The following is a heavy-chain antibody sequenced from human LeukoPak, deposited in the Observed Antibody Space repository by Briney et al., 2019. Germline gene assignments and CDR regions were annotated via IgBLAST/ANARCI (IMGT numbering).Heavy chain of an antibody. J-gene: IGHJ3*01. D-gene: IGHD2-15*01. Sequence: GGSLRPSCVASGFTFTSYWMSWVRQAPGKGLEWVANIKQDGSEKHCMDSVKGRFTISRDNAKNSLYLQMDSLRADDTAVYYCATKGGSGPSDAFDLWGQGITVTVSP. CDR3: ATKGGSGPSDAFDL. V-gene: IGHV3-7*01. CDR2: IKQDGSEK. CDR1: GFTFTSYW.